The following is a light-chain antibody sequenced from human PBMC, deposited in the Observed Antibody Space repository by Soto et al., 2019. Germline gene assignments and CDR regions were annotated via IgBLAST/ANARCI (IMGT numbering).Light chain of an antibody. CDR2: SNN. CDR3: AAWDESPNVPV. J-gene: IGLJ2*01. Sequence: QSVLTQPPSASGTPGQRVTISCSGSNSNIGRNTVNWYQQLPGAATNLLIYSNNERPSGVPDRFSGSKSGTSASLAISGLQSEDEADYYCAAWDESPNVPVFGGGTKVTVL. CDR1: NSNIGRNT. V-gene: IGLV1-44*01.